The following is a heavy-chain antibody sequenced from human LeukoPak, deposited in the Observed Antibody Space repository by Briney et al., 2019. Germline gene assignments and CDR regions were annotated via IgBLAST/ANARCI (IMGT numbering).Heavy chain of an antibody. CDR3: AKTPIYDYVWGSYRQYYFDY. Sequence: SCKASGYTFTSYGISWVRQAPGKGLEWVSAISGSGGSTYYADSVKGRFTISRDNSKHTLSLQMDSLRAEDTAVYYCAKTPIYDYVWGSYRQYYFDYWGQGTLVTVSS. J-gene: IGHJ4*02. D-gene: IGHD3-16*02. CDR1: GYTFTSYG. V-gene: IGHV3-23*01. CDR2: ISGSGGST.